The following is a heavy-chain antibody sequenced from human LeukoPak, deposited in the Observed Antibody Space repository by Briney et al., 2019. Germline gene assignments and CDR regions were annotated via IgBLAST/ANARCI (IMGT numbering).Heavy chain of an antibody. CDR3: AXQHDA. CDR1: GNSVSSTYY. CDR2: IYHSGST. Sequence: SETLSLTCAVTGNSVSSTYYWGWIRQAPGKGLEWIGSIYHSGSTYYNPSLRSRVTIAVDTSKNRFSLKMSSVTAADTAVYYCAXQHDA. D-gene: IGHD2-2*01. V-gene: IGHV4-38-2*01. J-gene: IGHJ3*01.